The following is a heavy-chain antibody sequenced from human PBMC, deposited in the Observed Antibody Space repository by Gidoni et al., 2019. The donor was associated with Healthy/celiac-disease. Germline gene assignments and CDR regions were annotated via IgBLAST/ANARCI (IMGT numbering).Heavy chain of an antibody. J-gene: IGHJ5*02. Sequence: ELQLLASGGGLVQPGWYLRPSCAAAGFTLLSYAMSWVRQAPGKGLEWVPAISGSGGSTYYADSVKGRFTISRDNSKNTLYLQMNSLRAEDTAVYYCAKENSSGWYPRWFDPWGQGTLVTVSS. V-gene: IGHV3-23*01. CDR3: AKENSSGWYPRWFDP. D-gene: IGHD6-19*01. CDR2: ISGSGGST. CDR1: GFTLLSYA.